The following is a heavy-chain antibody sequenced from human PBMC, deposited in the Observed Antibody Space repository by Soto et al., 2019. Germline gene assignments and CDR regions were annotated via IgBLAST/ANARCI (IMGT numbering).Heavy chain of an antibody. Sequence: ASVKVSCKASGYTFTSYDINWVRQATGQGLEWMGWMNPNSGNTGYAQKFQGRATMTRNTSISTAYMELSSLRSEDTAVYYCARGSLCDICENWFDPWGQGPLVTVSS. CDR2: MNPNSGNT. V-gene: IGHV1-8*01. D-gene: IGHD3-9*01. J-gene: IGHJ5*02. CDR3: ARGSLCDICENWFDP. CDR1: GYTFTSYD.